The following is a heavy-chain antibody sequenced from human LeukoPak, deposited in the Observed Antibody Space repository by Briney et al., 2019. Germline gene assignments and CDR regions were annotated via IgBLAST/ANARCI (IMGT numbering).Heavy chain of an antibody. D-gene: IGHD4-17*01. V-gene: IGHV3-21*01. CDR3: ARDYRDYGDYGNWFDP. J-gene: IGHJ5*02. CDR2: ISSSSSYI. CDR1: GFTFSSYS. Sequence: GGSLRLSCAASGFTFSSYSMNWVRQAPGKGLEWVSSISSSSSYIYYADSVKGRFTISRDNAKNSLYLQMNSLRAEDTAVYYCARDYRDYGDYGNWFDPWGQGTLVTVSS.